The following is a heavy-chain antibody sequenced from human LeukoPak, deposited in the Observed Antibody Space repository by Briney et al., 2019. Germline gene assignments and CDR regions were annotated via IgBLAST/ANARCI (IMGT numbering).Heavy chain of an antibody. CDR2: ISWNSGSI. Sequence: PGGSLRLSCAASGFTFDDYAMHWVRHAPGKGLEWVSGISWNSGSIGYADSVKGRFTISRDNAKNSLYLQMNSLRAEDTASYYCAKVGATREAHYYYGMDVWGQGTTVTVSS. V-gene: IGHV3-9*01. CDR1: GFTFDDYA. D-gene: IGHD1-26*01. CDR3: AKVGATREAHYYYGMDV. J-gene: IGHJ6*02.